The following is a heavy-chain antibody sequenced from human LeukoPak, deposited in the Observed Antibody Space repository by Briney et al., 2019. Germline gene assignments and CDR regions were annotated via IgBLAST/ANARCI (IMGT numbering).Heavy chain of an antibody. Sequence: GESLKISCKGSGYSFTGYWIGWVRQMPGKGLEWMGVIYPSDSDTRYSPSFQGQVTISADKSISTAYLQWSSLKASDTAMYYCTRTLRLGAFDIWGQGTMVTVSS. CDR1: GYSFTGYW. CDR2: IYPSDSDT. J-gene: IGHJ3*02. CDR3: TRTLRLGAFDI. V-gene: IGHV5-51*01. D-gene: IGHD5-12*01.